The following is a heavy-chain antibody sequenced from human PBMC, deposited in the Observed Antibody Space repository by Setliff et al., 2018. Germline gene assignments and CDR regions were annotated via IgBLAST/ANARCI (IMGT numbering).Heavy chain of an antibody. Sequence: ASVKVSCKAFGYTFAKYGTSWVRQAPGQGLEWMGWISGYNGYTVYAQKLQGRVTLTADTSTGTAYMEVRSLRSDDTAQYYCVRDRAAIVVGPPTAAFDIWGQGTLVTVSS. CDR3: VRDRAAIVVGPPTAAFDI. D-gene: IGHD2-2*01. J-gene: IGHJ4*02. V-gene: IGHV1-18*01. CDR1: GYTFAKYG. CDR2: ISGYNGYT.